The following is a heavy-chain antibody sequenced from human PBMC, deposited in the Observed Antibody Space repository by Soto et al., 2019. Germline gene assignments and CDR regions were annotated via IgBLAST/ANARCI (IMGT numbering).Heavy chain of an antibody. CDR3: ARVAVDGLYYYYYYGMDV. Sequence: SQTLSLTCVISGDSVSSNSAAWNWIRQSPSRVLEWLGRTYYRSKWYNDYAVSVKSRITINPDTSKNQFSLQLNSVTPEDTAVYSCARVAVDGLYYYYYYGMDVWGQGTTVTVYS. J-gene: IGHJ6*02. CDR2: TYYRSKWYN. CDR1: GDSVSSNSAA. D-gene: IGHD6-19*01. V-gene: IGHV6-1*01.